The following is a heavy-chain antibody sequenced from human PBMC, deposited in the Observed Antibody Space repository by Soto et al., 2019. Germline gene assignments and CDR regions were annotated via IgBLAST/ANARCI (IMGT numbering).Heavy chain of an antibody. J-gene: IGHJ5*02. CDR3: AREDAARIERWFDA. CDR1: GGSIISASYS. V-gene: IGHV4-31*11. Sequence: SETLSLTCAVSGGSIISASYSWNWIRQSPGRGLEWIGHIYSSGSTYYNPSLKSRVSISVDTSNNQFSLKLTSVTAADTAVYFCAREDAARIERWFDAWGQGILVTVPS. D-gene: IGHD6-6*01. CDR2: IYSSGST.